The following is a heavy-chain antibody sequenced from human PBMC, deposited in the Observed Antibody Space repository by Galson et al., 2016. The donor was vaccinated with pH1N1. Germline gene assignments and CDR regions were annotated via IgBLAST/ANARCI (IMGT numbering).Heavy chain of an antibody. V-gene: IGHV4-4*02. D-gene: IGHD5/OR15-5a*01. Sequence: TLSLTCAVSGGSIGSSNWWSWVRQPPGKGLEWIGEIYHSGSTNYNPSLKSRVTISVDKSKNQFSLKLSSVTAADTAVYYCARRSVGYYYYMDVWGKGTTVTVSS. CDR3: ARRSVGYYYYMDV. J-gene: IGHJ6*03. CDR2: IYHSGST. CDR1: GGSIGSSNW.